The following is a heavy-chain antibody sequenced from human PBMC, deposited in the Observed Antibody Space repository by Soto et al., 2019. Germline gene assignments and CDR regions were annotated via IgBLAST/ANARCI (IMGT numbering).Heavy chain of an antibody. V-gene: IGHV3-7*01. CDR3: ARGIEFGYYFDY. D-gene: IGHD3-16*01. Sequence: EVQLVESGGGLVQPGGSLRLSCAASGFTFSTYWMTWVRQAPGKGLEWVAHIKRDGSETYYVDSLKGRFTISRDNAKNSLYLQMNSLRGEDTAVYYCARGIEFGYYFDYWGQGTLVTVSS. CDR2: IKRDGSET. J-gene: IGHJ4*02. CDR1: GFTFSTYW.